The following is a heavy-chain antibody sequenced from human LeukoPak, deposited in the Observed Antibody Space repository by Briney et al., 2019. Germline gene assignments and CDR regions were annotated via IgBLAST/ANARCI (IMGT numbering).Heavy chain of an antibody. V-gene: IGHV3-30*01. Sequence: GRSLRLSCAASGFTFSSYAMHWVRQAPGKGLEWVAVISYDGGNTYYADSVKGRFTISRDNSKNTLYLQLDSLRAEDTAVYYCARDSTYYYGSGSSGPHYFDYWGQGTLVTVSS. CDR3: ARDSTYYYGSGSSGPHYFDY. CDR2: ISYDGGNT. J-gene: IGHJ4*02. D-gene: IGHD3-10*01. CDR1: GFTFSSYA.